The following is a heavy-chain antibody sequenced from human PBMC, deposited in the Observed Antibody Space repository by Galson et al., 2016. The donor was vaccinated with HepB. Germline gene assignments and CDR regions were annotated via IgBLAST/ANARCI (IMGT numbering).Heavy chain of an antibody. CDR1: GFTFDDYA. V-gene: IGHV3-49*03. D-gene: IGHD4-23*01. Sequence: SLRLSCAVSGFTFDDYAVCWFRQAPGKGLEWIGFIRSKAYGGTTEYAASVKGRLTISRDDSRSIAYLKMSSLKTEDTAVYYCTIDRRGNSLYYYSAMDVWGRGTTVTVSS. CDR3: TIDRRGNSLYYYSAMDV. CDR2: IRSKAYGGTT. J-gene: IGHJ6*02.